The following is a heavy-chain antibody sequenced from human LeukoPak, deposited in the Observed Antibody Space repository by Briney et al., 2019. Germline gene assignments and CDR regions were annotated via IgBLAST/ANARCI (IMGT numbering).Heavy chain of an antibody. V-gene: IGHV3-23*01. CDR2: ISGSGGST. CDR3: AKEGYYGSGSFPDS. D-gene: IGHD3-10*01. CDR1: GFTFSSYA. J-gene: IGHJ4*02. Sequence: GGSLRLSCAASGFTFSSYAMSWVRQAPGKGLEWVSAISGSGGSTYYADSVKGRFTISRDNSKSTLYLQMNSLRAEDTAMYYCAKEGYYGSGSFPDSWGQGTLVTVSS.